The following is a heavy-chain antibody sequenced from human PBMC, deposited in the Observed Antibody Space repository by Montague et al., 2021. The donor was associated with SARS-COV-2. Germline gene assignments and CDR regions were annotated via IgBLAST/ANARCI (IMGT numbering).Heavy chain of an antibody. Sequence: SETLSLTCTVSGGSISSSSYYWGWIRQPPGKGLEWIGSIYYSGSTYYNPSLKSRVTIPVDTSKNQLSLKLSSVTAADTAVYYCARDLRRGFDPWGQGTLVTVSS. D-gene: IGHD3-10*01. CDR3: ARDLRRGFDP. J-gene: IGHJ5*02. CDR2: IYYSGST. V-gene: IGHV4-39*07. CDR1: GGSISSSSYY.